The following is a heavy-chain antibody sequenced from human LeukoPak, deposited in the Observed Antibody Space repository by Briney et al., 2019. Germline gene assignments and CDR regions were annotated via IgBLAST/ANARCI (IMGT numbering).Heavy chain of an antibody. CDR3: ASRIAAAGTYYYYMDV. CDR1: GGTFSSYA. CDR2: IIPIFGTA. D-gene: IGHD6-13*01. Sequence: SVRVSCKASGGTFSSYAISWVRQAPGQGLEWMGGIIPIFGTANYAQKFQGRVTITTDESTSTAYMELSSLRSEDTAVYYCASRIAAAGTYYYYMDVWGKGTTVTVSS. V-gene: IGHV1-69*05. J-gene: IGHJ6*03.